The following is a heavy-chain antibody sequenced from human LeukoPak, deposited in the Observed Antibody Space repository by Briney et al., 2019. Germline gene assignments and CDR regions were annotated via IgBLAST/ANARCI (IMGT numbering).Heavy chain of an antibody. CDR3: ARRFRCSSTSCYPGVNWFDP. CDR2: IYYSGST. CDR1: GGSISSSSYY. D-gene: IGHD2-2*01. Sequence: SETLSLTCTVSGGSISSSSYYWGWIRQPPGKGLEWIGSIYYSGSTYYNPSLKSRVTISVDTSKNQFSLKLSSVTAADTAVCYCARRFRCSSTSCYPGVNWFDPWGQGTLVTVSS. V-gene: IGHV4-39*01. J-gene: IGHJ5*02.